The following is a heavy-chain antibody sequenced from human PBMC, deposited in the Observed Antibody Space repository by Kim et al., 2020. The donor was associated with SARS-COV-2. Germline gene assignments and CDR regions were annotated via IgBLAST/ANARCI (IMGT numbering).Heavy chain of an antibody. CDR1: GFTFSSYA. V-gene: IGHV3-30-3*01. Sequence: GRSLRLSCAASGFTFSSYAMHWVRQAPGKGLEWVAVISYDGSNKYYADSVKGRFTISRDNSKNTLYLQMNSLRAEDTAVYYCARDKGGYRGWGQGTLVTVSS. J-gene: IGHJ4*02. D-gene: IGHD5-12*01. CDR2: ISYDGSNK. CDR3: ARDKGGYRG.